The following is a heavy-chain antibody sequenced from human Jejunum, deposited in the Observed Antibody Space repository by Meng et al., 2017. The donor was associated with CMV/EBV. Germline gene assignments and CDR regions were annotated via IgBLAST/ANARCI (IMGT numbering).Heavy chain of an antibody. CDR1: GGSISGYY. CDR2: IDYSGTT. J-gene: IGHJ4*02. D-gene: IGHD3-16*01. CDR3: ARGWGTTSPWDY. V-gene: IGHV4-59*01. Sequence: VAGGSISGYYFSWIRQPPGKGLEWIGNIDYSGTTKYNPSLKSRVTISVDPSKSQLSLKLGSVSAADTAQYYCARGWGTTSPWDYWGQGMLVTVSS.